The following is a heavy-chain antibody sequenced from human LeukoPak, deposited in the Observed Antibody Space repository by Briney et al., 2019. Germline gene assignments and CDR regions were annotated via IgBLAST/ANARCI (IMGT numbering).Heavy chain of an antibody. J-gene: IGHJ4*02. CDR2: ISWNSGSI. V-gene: IGHV3-9*01. D-gene: IGHD6-13*01. CDR3: AKAKGSSSGDRKTAFDY. CDR1: GFTFDDYA. Sequence: GGSLRLSCAASGFTFDDYAVHWVRQAPGKGLEWVSGISWNSGSIGYADSVKGRFTISRDNAKNSLYLQMNSLRAEDTALYYCAKAKGSSSGDRKTAFDYWGQGTLVTVSS.